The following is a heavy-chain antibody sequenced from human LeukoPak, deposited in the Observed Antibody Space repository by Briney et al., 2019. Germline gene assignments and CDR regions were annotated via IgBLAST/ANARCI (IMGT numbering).Heavy chain of an antibody. CDR1: GFTFRSYA. V-gene: IGHV3-23*01. CDR2: ITAGGAST. J-gene: IGHJ4*02. CDR3: ATHQGYCSRTSCDVYDY. D-gene: IGHD2-2*01. Sequence: GGSLRLSCAASGFTFRSYAMTWVRQAPGKGLEWVSVITAGGASTYYADSVKGRFTISRDNSKNTLYLQMNSLRAEDTAVYYCATHQGYCSRTSCDVYDYWGQGTLVSVSS.